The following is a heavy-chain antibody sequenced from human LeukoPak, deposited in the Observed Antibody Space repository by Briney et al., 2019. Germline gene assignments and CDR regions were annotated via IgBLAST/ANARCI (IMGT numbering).Heavy chain of an antibody. V-gene: IGHV3-23*01. CDR3: AKGHTSTSCQFLDY. J-gene: IGHJ4*02. Sequence: GWALRLSCASCVFTFSNFARRGVRQARGRAREEVSDVGGNGSTYYADSVKGRLTISRDNSKSTLSMQMKRLGGEATAVYSCAKGHTSTSCQFLDYWGQGTLATVSS. D-gene: IGHD2-2*01. CDR2: VGGNGST. CDR1: VFTFSNFA.